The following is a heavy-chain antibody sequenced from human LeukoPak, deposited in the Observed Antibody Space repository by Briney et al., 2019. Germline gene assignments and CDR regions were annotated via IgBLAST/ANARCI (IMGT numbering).Heavy chain of an antibody. D-gene: IGHD1-26*01. V-gene: IGHV3-11*01. CDR2: ISSSGSTI. J-gene: IGHJ6*02. Sequence: PGRSLRLSCAASGFTFSDYHMSWIRQAPGKGLEWVSYISSSGSTIFYADSVKGRFTISRDNAKNSLYLQMNSLRAEDTAMYYCARSGAGATEFGMDVWGQGTTVTVSS. CDR1: GFTFSDYH. CDR3: ARSGAGATEFGMDV.